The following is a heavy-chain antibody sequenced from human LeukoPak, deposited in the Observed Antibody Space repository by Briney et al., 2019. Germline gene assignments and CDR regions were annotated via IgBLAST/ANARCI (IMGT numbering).Heavy chain of an antibody. Sequence: PGGSLRLSCAASGFTFSSYGMHWVRQAPGKGLEWVAVIWYDGSNKYYADSVKGRFTISRDNSKNTLYLQMNSLRAEDTAVYYCAISPWGDEWSGESYFDYWGQGTLVTVSS. CDR1: GFTFSSYG. V-gene: IGHV3-33*01. J-gene: IGHJ4*02. CDR2: IWYDGSNK. CDR3: AISPWGDEWSGESYFDY. D-gene: IGHD3-10*01.